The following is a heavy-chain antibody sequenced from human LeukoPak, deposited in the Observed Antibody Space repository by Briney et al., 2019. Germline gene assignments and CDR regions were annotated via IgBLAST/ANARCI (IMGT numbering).Heavy chain of an antibody. J-gene: IGHJ4*02. CDR3: ARCLRDGIYSGYDR. CDR1: GFTFSTYA. V-gene: IGHV3-64*01. D-gene: IGHD5-12*01. CDR2: ISSNGGST. Sequence: GGSLRLSCAASGFTFSTYAMHWVRQAPGKGLEYVSAISSNGGSTYYANSVEGRFTISRDNSKNTLYLQMGSLRAEDMAVYYCARCLRDGIYSGYDRWGQGTLVTVSS.